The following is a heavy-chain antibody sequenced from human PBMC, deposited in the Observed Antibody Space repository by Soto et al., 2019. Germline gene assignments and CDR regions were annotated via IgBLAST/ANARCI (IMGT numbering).Heavy chain of an antibody. CDR1: GYTFTSYG. J-gene: IGHJ6*02. CDR2: ISAYNGNT. Sequence: QVQLVQSGAEVKKPGASVKVSCKASGYTFTSYGISWVRQAPGQGLEWMGWISAYNGNTNYAQKLQGRVTMTTDTSTSTAYMELRRLRSDDTAVYYCARDVGATTYYYYGMDVWGQGTTVTVSS. D-gene: IGHD1-26*01. CDR3: ARDVGATTYYYYGMDV. V-gene: IGHV1-18*01.